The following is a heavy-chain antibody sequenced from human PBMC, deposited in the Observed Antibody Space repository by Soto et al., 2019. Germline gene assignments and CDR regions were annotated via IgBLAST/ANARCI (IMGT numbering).Heavy chain of an antibody. Sequence: QVQLQQWGAGLLKPSETLSLTCAVYGGSFSGYYWSWIRQPPGKGLEWIGEINHSGSTNYNPSLKRRVTISVDTSKNQFSLKLSSVTAADTAVYYCARGVYDFWSGYYHEFDYWGQGTLVTVSS. D-gene: IGHD3-3*01. J-gene: IGHJ4*02. CDR1: GGSFSGYY. CDR2: INHSGST. V-gene: IGHV4-34*01. CDR3: ARGVYDFWSGYYHEFDY.